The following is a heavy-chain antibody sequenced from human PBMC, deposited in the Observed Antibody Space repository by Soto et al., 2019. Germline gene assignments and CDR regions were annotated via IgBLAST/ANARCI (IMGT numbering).Heavy chain of an antibody. D-gene: IGHD6-13*01. CDR3: ARARALAAAGISWFDP. CDR2: INSDGSST. J-gene: IGHJ5*02. V-gene: IGHV3-74*01. CDR1: GFTFSSYW. Sequence: EVQLVESGGGLVQPGGSLRLSCAASGFTFSSYWMHWVRQAPGKGLLCVSRINSDGSSTSYADSVKGRFTISRDNAKNTLYLQMISLRAEDTAVYYCARARALAAAGISWFDPWGQGTLVTVSS.